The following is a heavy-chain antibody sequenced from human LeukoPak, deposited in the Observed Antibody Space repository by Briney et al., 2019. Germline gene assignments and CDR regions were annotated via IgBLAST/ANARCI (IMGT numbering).Heavy chain of an antibody. V-gene: IGHV4-38-2*02. D-gene: IGHD1-26*01. CDR3: ARGDSGSYTLNDAFDI. CDR1: GYSISDAYY. J-gene: IGHJ3*02. CDR2: VSRDDNT. Sequence: SETLSLTCTVSGYSISDAYYWGWIRQSPGKGLEWIGSVSRDDNTYYNPSLKSRVIVSSDTSNNQVSLKVRSVAAADTAVYYCARGDSGSYTLNDAFDIWGQGTMVTVSS.